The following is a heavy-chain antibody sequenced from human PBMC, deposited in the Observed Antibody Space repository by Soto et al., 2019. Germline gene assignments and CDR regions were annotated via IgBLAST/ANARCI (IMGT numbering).Heavy chain of an antibody. D-gene: IGHD2-2*01. CDR2: IDPSDSYT. V-gene: IGHV5-10-1*01. CDR1: GYSFTSYW. CDR3: ASSPRGYCSSTSCRELGNYYGMDV. J-gene: IGHJ6*02. Sequence: GASLKISCKGSGYSFTSYWISWVRQMHGKGLEWMGRIDPSDSYTNYSPSFQGHVTISADKSISTAYLQWSSLKASDTAMYYCASSPRGYCSSTSCRELGNYYGMDVWGQGTTVTVSS.